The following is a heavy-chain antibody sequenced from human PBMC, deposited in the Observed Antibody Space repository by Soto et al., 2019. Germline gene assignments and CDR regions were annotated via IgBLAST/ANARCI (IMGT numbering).Heavy chain of an antibody. CDR1: GFSLNGYA. V-gene: IGHV3-48*01. CDR3: ARDPSVGSTFYYYMDV. J-gene: IGHJ6*03. D-gene: IGHD6-13*01. Sequence: EVQLVESGGGLAQPGGSLRLSCAASGFSLNGYAMNWVRQAPGRGLEWVSYISSSSGAIDYADSVKGRFTVSRDNAKNLLYLQMNSLRAEDTALYYCARDPSVGSTFYYYMDVWGEGTPVNVAS. CDR2: ISSSSGAI.